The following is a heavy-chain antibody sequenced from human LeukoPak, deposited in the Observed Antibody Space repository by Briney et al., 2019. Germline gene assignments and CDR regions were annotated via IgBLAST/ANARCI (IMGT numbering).Heavy chain of an antibody. Sequence: SETLSLTCTVSGGSISSSNYYWGWIRQSPGKGLEGIGIIYYGGSTYDTDYNPSLKSRITISVDTSKHQFSLNLSSVTAADTAVYYCVRDIGTRKYFQYWGQSTLVTVSS. V-gene: IGHV4-39*07. J-gene: IGHJ1*01. CDR2: IYYGGST. D-gene: IGHD2-15*01. CDR1: GGSISSSNYY. CDR3: VRDIGTRKYFQY.